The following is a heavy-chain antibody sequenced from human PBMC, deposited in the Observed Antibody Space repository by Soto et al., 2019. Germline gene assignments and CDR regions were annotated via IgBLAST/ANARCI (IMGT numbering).Heavy chain of an antibody. Sequence: QVQLVESGGGVVQPGRSLRLSCAASGFTFSSYGMHWVRQAPGKGLEWVAVIWYDGSNKYYADSVKGRFTISRDNSKNTLYLQMNSLGAEDTAVYYCARSGRYDFWSGLDYWGQGTLVTVSS. D-gene: IGHD3-3*01. CDR1: GFTFSSYG. J-gene: IGHJ4*02. CDR3: ARSGRYDFWSGLDY. V-gene: IGHV3-33*01. CDR2: IWYDGSNK.